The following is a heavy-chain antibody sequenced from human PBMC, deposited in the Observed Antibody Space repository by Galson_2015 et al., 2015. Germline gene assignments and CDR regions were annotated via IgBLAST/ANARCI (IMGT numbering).Heavy chain of an antibody. D-gene: IGHD3-3*01. V-gene: IGHV5-51*01. CDR1: GYSFTSYW. J-gene: IGHJ6*02. Sequence: QSGAEVKKPGESLKISCKGSGYSFTSYWIGWVRQMPGKGLEWMGIIYPGDSDTRYSPSFQGQVTISADKSISTAYLQWSSLKASDTAVYYWARETSHYDFWSGGGDYYYYGMDVGAKGPRSPSP. CDR2: IYPGDSDT. CDR3: ARETSHYDFWSGGGDYYYYGMDV.